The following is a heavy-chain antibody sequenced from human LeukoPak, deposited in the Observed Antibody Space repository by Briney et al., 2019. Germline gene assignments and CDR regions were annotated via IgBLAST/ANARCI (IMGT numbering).Heavy chain of an antibody. V-gene: IGHV3-30*02. D-gene: IGHD3-10*01. CDR2: IRYDGTDK. CDR1: GFTFSHYG. CDR3: AKGEPRFRGVSPYFFDC. J-gene: IGHJ4*02. Sequence: GGPLRLSCAASGFTFSHYGMHWVRQAPGKGLEWVAFIRYDGTDKYYLDSVKGRFTISRDNSENTVFLQMNSLRADDTAVYYCAKGEPRFRGVSPYFFDCWGQGALLTVSS.